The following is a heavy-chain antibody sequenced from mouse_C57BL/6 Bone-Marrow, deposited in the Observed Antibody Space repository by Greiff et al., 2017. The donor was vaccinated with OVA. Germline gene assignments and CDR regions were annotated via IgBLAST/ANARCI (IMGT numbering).Heavy chain of an antibody. J-gene: IGHJ4*01. V-gene: IGHV5-4*03. D-gene: IGHD1-1*01. CDR2: ISDGGSYT. CDR3: AREGGTVVAPYYAMDN. Sequence: EVKVEESGGGLVKPGGSLKLSCAASGFTFSSYAMSWVRQTPEKRLEWVATISDGGSYTYYPDNVKGRFTISRDNAKNNLYLQMSHLKSEDTAMYYWAREGGTVVAPYYAMDNWGQGTSVTVSS. CDR1: GFTFSSYA.